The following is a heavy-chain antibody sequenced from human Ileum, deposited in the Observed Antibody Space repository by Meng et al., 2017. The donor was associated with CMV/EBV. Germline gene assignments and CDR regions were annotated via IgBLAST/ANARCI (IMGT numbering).Heavy chain of an antibody. D-gene: IGHD6-13*01. CDR2: IYYSGST. CDR1: GGSISSYY. CDR3: ARGGLTSAGTEGIDY. V-gene: IGHV4-59*01. J-gene: IGHJ4*02. Sequence: GSLRLSCTVSGGSISSYYWSWIRQPPGKGLEWIGYIYYSGSTNYNPSLKSRVTISVDTSKNQFSLTLSSVTAADTAVYYCARGGLTSAGTEGIDYWGQGTLVTVSS.